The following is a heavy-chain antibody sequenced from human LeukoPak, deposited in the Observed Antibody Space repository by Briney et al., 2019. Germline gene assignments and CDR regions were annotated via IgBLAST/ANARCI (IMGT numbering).Heavy chain of an antibody. J-gene: IGHJ3*02. D-gene: IGHD3-9*01. V-gene: IGHV4-59*01. CDR3: ARDHGTNCDILTEYAFDI. CDR1: GGSISSYY. Sequence: SETLSLTCTVSGGSISSYYWSWIRQPPGKGLEWIGYIYYSGSTNYNPSLKSRVTISVDTSKNQFSLKLSSVTAADTAVYYCARDHGTNCDILTEYAFDIWGQGTMVTVSS. CDR2: IYYSGST.